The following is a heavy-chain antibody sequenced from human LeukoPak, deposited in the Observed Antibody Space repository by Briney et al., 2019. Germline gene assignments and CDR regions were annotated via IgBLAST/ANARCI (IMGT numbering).Heavy chain of an antibody. CDR3: ARAVSMQIWWETVFDP. J-gene: IGHJ5*02. D-gene: IGHD1-26*01. CDR2: TFYLVFT. V-gene: IGHV4-31*03. Sequence: SETLSLTCTVSGGSITSGNYYWTWVRQRPGRGMEWIGHTFYLVFTYYHPSLNHRLSISVYPSNHQFSLNLTSLTAADTAVYFCARAVSMQIWWETVFDPWGQGTQVTVSS. CDR1: GGSITSGNYY.